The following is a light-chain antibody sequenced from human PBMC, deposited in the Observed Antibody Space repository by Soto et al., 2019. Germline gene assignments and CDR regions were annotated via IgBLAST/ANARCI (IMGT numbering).Light chain of an antibody. CDR3: QQYNSYLWT. V-gene: IGKV1-5*01. Sequence: DIQMTQSPSTLSASVGDRVTITCRASQSISGWLAWYQQKPGKAPNLLIYGASSLQSGVPSRFSGSGSGTEFTLTISSLQPDAFETYYCQQYNSYLWTFGQGTKVDIK. J-gene: IGKJ1*01. CDR2: GAS. CDR1: QSISGW.